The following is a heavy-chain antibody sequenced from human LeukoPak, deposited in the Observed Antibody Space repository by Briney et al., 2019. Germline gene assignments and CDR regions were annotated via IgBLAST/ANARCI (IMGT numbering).Heavy chain of an antibody. V-gene: IGHV3-30*03. D-gene: IGHD3-22*01. CDR1: GFTFSSYG. Sequence: GGSLRLSCAASGFTFSSYGMHWVRQAPGKGLEWVAVISYDGSNKYYADSVKGRFTISRDNSKNTLYLQMNSLRAEDTAVYYCARDSSGYYLYFDYWGQGTLVTVSS. CDR3: ARDSSGYYLYFDY. J-gene: IGHJ4*02. CDR2: ISYDGSNK.